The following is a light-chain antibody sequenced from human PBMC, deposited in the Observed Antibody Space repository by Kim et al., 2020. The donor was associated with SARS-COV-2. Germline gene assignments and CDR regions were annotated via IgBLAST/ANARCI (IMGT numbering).Light chain of an antibody. J-gene: IGLJ1*01. V-gene: IGLV2-8*01. CDR1: SGDVGGYNY. CDR2: EVT. CDR3: SSYAGSNNYV. Sequence: GQSVTISCTGTSGDVGGYNYVSWYQQHPDKAPKLMIYEVTKRPSGVPDRFSGSKSGSTASLTVSGLQAEDEADYYCSSYAGSNNYVFGTGTKVTVL.